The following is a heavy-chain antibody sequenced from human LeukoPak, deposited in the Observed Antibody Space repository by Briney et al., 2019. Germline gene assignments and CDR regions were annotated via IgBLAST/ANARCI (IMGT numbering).Heavy chain of an antibody. CDR1: GVSISSYS. CDR2: IFTSGST. Sequence: SETLSLTCTVSGVSISSYSWTWIRQPAGKGLEWIGRIFTSGSTNYNPSLKSRVTISVDTSENQFSLKLSSVTAADTAVYYCSSSGGNSGESFDYWGRGTMVSVSS. CDR3: SSSGGNSGESFDY. D-gene: IGHD4-23*01. V-gene: IGHV4-4*07. J-gene: IGHJ4*02.